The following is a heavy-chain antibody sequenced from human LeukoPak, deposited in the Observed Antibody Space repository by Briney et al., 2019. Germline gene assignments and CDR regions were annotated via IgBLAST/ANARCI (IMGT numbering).Heavy chain of an antibody. CDR3: ARGGIAARLFDY. V-gene: IGHV4-34*01. D-gene: IGHD6-6*01. Sequence: SETLSLTCAVYGGSFSGYYWSWIRQPPGKGLEWIGEINHSGSTNYNPSLKRRVTISVDTSKNQFSLKLSSVTAADTAVYYCARGGIAARLFDYWGQGTLVTVSS. CDR2: INHSGST. CDR1: GGSFSGYY. J-gene: IGHJ4*02.